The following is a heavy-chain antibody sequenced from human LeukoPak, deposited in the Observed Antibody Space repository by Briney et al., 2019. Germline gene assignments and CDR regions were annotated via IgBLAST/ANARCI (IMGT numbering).Heavy chain of an antibody. Sequence: SETLSLTCTVSGYSISNGYYWAWIRQPPGKGLEWIGSIHHSGYTYYNPSLKSRVSISLDTSKNHFSLNLTSVTAADTAFYYCARQYGGNTATLDYWGQGDLVTVSS. CDR2: IHHSGYT. J-gene: IGHJ4*02. D-gene: IGHD4-23*01. CDR1: GYSISNGYY. V-gene: IGHV4-38-2*02. CDR3: ARQYGGNTATLDY.